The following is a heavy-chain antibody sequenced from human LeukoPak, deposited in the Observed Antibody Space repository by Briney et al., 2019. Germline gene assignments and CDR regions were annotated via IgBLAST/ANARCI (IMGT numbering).Heavy chain of an antibody. J-gene: IGHJ5*02. D-gene: IGHD1-14*01. CDR3: ATALNDRDWFDP. Sequence: ASVKVSCKASGGTFSSYAISWVRQAPGQGLEWMGGFDPEDGETIYAQKFQGRVTMTEDTSTDTAYMELSSLRSEDTAVYYCATALNDRDWFDPWGQGTLVTVSS. V-gene: IGHV1-24*01. CDR1: GGTFSSYA. CDR2: FDPEDGET.